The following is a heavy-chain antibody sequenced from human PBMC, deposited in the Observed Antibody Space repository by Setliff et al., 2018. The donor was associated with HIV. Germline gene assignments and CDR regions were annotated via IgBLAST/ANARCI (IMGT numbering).Heavy chain of an antibody. CDR2: IYYSGST. D-gene: IGHD4-17*01. J-gene: IGHJ4*02. V-gene: IGHV4-31*03. CDR1: NDSISSGGYY. CDR3: ARDSSYGGIDY. Sequence: LSLTCTVPNDSISSGGYYWSWIRQHPGKGLEWVGYIYYSGSTYYNPSLKSRVTISVDTTKNQFSLKLSSVTAPDTAVYYCARDSSYGGIDYWGQGTLVTVSS.